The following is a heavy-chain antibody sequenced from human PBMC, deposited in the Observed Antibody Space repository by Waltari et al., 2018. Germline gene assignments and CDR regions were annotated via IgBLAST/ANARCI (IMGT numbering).Heavy chain of an antibody. V-gene: IGHV3-30*15. J-gene: IGHJ4*02. Sequence: QVQLVVSGVGVVRPGSSLRLSGAASGFTFSNYAMQWAGQPPGRGLDWVAVVSSDGSITYYAESVKGRFTISRDNSKNTVYLQMSSLRAEDTGIYYCAREIGYSGALDYWGLGDLVTVSS. CDR3: AREIGYSGALDY. CDR2: VSSDGSIT. CDR1: GFTFSNYA. D-gene: IGHD2-15*01.